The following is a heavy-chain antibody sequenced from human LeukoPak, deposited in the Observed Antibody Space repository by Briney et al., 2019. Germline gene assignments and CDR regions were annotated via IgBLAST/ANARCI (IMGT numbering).Heavy chain of an antibody. J-gene: IGHJ5*02. Sequence: SETLSLTCTVSGGSISSSSYYWGWIRQPPGKGLEWIGSIYYSGSTYYNPSLKSRVTISVDTSKNQFSLKLSSVTAADTAVYYCARAYYDSSGYHPQRPSYNWFDPWGQGTLVTVSS. CDR3: ARAYYDSSGYHPQRPSYNWFDP. CDR2: IYYSGST. D-gene: IGHD3-22*01. CDR1: GGSISSSSYY. V-gene: IGHV4-39*01.